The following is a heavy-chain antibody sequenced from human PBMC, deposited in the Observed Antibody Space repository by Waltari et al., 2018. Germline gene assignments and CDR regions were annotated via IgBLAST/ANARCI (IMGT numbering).Heavy chain of an antibody. CDR1: GFIFSSHG. V-gene: IGHV3-30*02. D-gene: IGHD4-17*01. Sequence: VQLLESGGGVVQPGGSLRLSCAASGFIFSSHGMHWVRQSPGKGLEWVAFIGVDGNKIFDADSVRGRYTISRDNSNNILFLQMNSLRPEDSGVYYCAKDGDYSLTEYDAFDVWGQGTVVTVSP. CDR3: AKDGDYSLTEYDAFDV. J-gene: IGHJ3*01. CDR2: IGVDGNKI.